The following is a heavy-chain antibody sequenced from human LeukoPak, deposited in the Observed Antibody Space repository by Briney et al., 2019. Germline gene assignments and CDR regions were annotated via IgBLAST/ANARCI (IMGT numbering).Heavy chain of an antibody. CDR3: ARSEAGAVYDDSSGYPDAFDI. CDR1: GGSISSGGYY. V-gene: IGHV4-31*03. J-gene: IGHJ3*02. Sequence: PSQTLSLTCTVSGGSISSGGYYWSWIRQHPGKGLEWIRYIYYSGSTNYNPALKSRVTISVDTSKNQFSLKLSSVTAADTAVYYCARSEAGAVYDDSSGYPDAFDICGQGAMVTVSS. D-gene: IGHD3-22*01. CDR2: IYYSGST.